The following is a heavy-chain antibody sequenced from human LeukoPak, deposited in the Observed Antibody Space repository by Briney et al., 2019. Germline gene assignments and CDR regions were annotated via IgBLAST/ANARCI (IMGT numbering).Heavy chain of an antibody. Sequence: GGSLRLSCAASGFTFSSYGMHWVRQAPGKGLEGVAVIWYDGSNKYYAGSVKGRFTISRDNSKNTLYLQMNSLRAEDTAVYYCARDKLRYFDWLSYWFDPWGQGALVTVSS. D-gene: IGHD3-9*01. CDR2: IWYDGSNK. V-gene: IGHV3-33*01. CDR1: GFTFSSYG. J-gene: IGHJ5*02. CDR3: ARDKLRYFDWLSYWFDP.